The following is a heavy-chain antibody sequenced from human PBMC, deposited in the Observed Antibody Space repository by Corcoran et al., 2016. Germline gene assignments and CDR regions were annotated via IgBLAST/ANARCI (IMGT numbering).Heavy chain of an antibody. Sequence: QVQLQESGPGLVKPSETLSLTCTVSGYSISSGYYWGWIRQPPGKGLEWIGSIYHSGSTYYNPSLKSRVTISVDTSKNQFSLKLSSVTAADTAVYYCARGYSLFYYFDDWGQGTLVTVSS. J-gene: IGHJ4*02. D-gene: IGHD6-13*01. CDR1: GYSISSGYY. CDR3: ARGYSLFYYFDD. V-gene: IGHV4-38-2*02. CDR2: IYHSGST.